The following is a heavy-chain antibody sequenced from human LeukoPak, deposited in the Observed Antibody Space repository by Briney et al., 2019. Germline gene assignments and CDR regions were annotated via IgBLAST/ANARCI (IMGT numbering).Heavy chain of an antibody. J-gene: IGHJ6*04. Sequence: PGGSLRLSCAASGFTFSSYWMSWVRQALGKGLEWVANIKQDGSEKYYVDSVKGRFTISRDNAKNSLYLQMNSLRAEDTAVYYCARGKNSSWYRYYYYGMDVWGKGTTVTVSS. CDR2: IKQDGSEK. V-gene: IGHV3-7*03. D-gene: IGHD6-13*01. CDR3: ARGKNSSWYRYYYYGMDV. CDR1: GFTFSSYW.